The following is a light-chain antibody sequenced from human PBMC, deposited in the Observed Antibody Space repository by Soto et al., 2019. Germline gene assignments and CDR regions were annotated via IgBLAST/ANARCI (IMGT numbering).Light chain of an antibody. CDR3: CSYAGSSPFVV. Sequence: QSALTQPASVSGSPGQSITISCTGTSSDVGSYNLVSWYQQHPGKAPKLMIYEGSKRPSGVSNRFSGSKSGNTASLTISGLQAGDEAIYYCCSYAGSSPFVVFGGGTKLTVL. CDR1: SSDVGSYNL. J-gene: IGLJ3*02. V-gene: IGLV2-23*03. CDR2: EGS.